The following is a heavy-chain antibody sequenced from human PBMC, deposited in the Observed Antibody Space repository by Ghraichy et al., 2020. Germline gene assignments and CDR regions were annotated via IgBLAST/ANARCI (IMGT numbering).Heavy chain of an antibody. Sequence: SETLSLTCTVSGGSISNYYWNWIRQPPGKGLEWIGYIYHSGSTNYNPSLKTPVTISLDTSKDQFSLKLTSVTAADTAVYYCARDAITMVRGVIYYYGMDVWGQGITITVSS. CDR3: ARDAITMVRGVIYYYGMDV. J-gene: IGHJ6*02. D-gene: IGHD3-10*01. CDR1: GGSISNYY. V-gene: IGHV4-59*01. CDR2: IYHSGST.